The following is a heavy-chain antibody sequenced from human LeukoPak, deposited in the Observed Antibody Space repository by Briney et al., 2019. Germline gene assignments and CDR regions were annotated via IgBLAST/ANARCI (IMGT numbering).Heavy chain of an antibody. Sequence: SETLSLTCTVSGGSISSYYWSWIRQPPGKGLEWIGYIYFTGSTNYHPSLKSRVTMSVDTSNNQFSLKLSSVTAADTAVYYCARRYCTDGVCYLVSWGQGTLVTVSS. CDR3: ARRYCTDGVCYLVS. CDR2: IYFTGST. J-gene: IGHJ5*02. D-gene: IGHD2-8*01. CDR1: GGSISSYY. V-gene: IGHV4-59*12.